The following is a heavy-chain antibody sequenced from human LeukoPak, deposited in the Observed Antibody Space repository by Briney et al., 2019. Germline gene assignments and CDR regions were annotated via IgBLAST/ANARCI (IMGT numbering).Heavy chain of an antibody. D-gene: IGHD6-19*01. V-gene: IGHV3-74*01. CDR2: INSDGSDT. J-gene: IGHJ4*02. CDR1: GFTFDDYA. CDR3: ARAQSSGFSF. Sequence: GGSLRLSCAASGFTFDDYAMHWVRQAPGKGLEWVSGINSDGSDTSYADSVKGRFTMSRDNAKNTLYLQMNSLRAEDTAMYYCARAQSSGFSFWGQETLVTVSS.